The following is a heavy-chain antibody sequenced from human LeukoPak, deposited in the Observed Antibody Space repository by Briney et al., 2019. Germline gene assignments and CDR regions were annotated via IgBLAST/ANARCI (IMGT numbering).Heavy chain of an antibody. V-gene: IGHV1-69*13. CDR1: GGTFSRYT. D-gene: IGHD3-22*01. CDR3: ARRPNYYDSSGYVGAFDI. Sequence: SVKVSCKASGGTFSRYTISWVRQAPGQGREWMGGIIPMVGTANYAQNFQGTVTITADESTTTAYMALSSLRSEDTAVYYCARRPNYYDSSGYVGAFDIWGQGTMVTVSS. CDR2: IIPMVGTA. J-gene: IGHJ3*02.